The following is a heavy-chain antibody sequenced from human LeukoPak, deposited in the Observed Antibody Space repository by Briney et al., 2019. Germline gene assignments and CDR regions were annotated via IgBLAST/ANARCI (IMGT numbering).Heavy chain of an antibody. CDR1: DGSISPYY. J-gene: IGHJ3*02. V-gene: IGHV4-59*01. CDR3: ARTGSGRYHDAFDI. D-gene: IGHD3-10*01. CDR2: IYYSGST. Sequence: SETLSLTCSVSDGSISPYYWSWIRQPPGKGLEWIGYIYYSGSTNYNPSLKSRVTISVDTSKNQFSLKLSSVTAADTAVYYCARTGSGRYHDAFDIWGQGTMVTVSS.